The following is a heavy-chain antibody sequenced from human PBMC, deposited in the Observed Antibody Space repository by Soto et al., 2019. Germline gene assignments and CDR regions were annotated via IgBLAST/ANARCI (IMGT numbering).Heavy chain of an antibody. J-gene: IGHJ5*02. V-gene: IGHV1-46*01. CDR3: ARALTTVTPGWFDP. CDR2: INPSGGST. D-gene: IGHD4-17*01. CDR1: VYTFTSYY. Sequence: ASVKVSCKASVYTFTSYYIHCVRQAPGQGLEWMGIINPSGGSTSYAQKFQGRVTMTRDTSTSTVYMELSSLRSEDTAVYYCARALTTVTPGWFDPWGQGTLVTVSS.